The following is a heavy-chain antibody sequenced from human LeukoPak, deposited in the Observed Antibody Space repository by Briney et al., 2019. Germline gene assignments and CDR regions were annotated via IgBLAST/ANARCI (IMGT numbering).Heavy chain of an antibody. V-gene: IGHV3-21*01. D-gene: IGHD4-17*01. CDR3: ASSPRTVTTHY. J-gene: IGHJ4*02. CDR1: GFTFSSYS. CDR2: ISSSSSYI. Sequence: GGSLRLSCAASGFTFSSYSMNWVRQAPGKGLEWVSSISSSSSYIYYADSVKGRFTISRDNAKNSLYLQMNSLRAEDTAVYYCASSPRTVTTHYWGQGTLVTVSS.